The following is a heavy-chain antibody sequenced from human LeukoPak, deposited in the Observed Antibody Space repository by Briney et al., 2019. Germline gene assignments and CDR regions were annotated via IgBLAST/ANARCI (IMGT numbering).Heavy chain of an antibody. J-gene: IGHJ4*02. CDR3: ARQNSGWEKGTIDY. CDR1: GYRFTNYW. CDR2: IYPDDSDI. V-gene: IGHV5-51*01. Sequence: KPGESLKISCECSGYRFTNYWIGWVRPMPGKGLEWMGIIYPDDSDIRYSPSFQGQVTISADKSISTAYLQWSSLKASDTAMYYCARQNSGWEKGTIDYWGQGTLVTVSS. D-gene: IGHD6-19*01.